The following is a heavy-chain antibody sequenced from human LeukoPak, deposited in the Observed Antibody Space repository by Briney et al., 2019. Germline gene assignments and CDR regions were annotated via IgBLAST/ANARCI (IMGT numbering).Heavy chain of an antibody. D-gene: IGHD6-13*01. Sequence: GSSVKVSCKASGGTFSSYTISWVRQAPGQGLEWMGRIIPILGIANYAQKFQGRVTITADKSTSTAYMELSSLRSEDTAVYYCASGGVSSSWYRTPDYWGQGTLVTVSS. CDR3: ASGGVSSSWYRTPDY. J-gene: IGHJ4*02. CDR1: GGTFSSYT. V-gene: IGHV1-69*02. CDR2: IIPILGIA.